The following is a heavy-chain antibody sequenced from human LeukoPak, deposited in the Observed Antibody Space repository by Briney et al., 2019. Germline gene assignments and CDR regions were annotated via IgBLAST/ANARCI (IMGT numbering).Heavy chain of an antibody. V-gene: IGHV1-2*02. CDR3: VRDMDRGQWLVRPYN. Sequence: ASVKDSCKTSGYIFIGYYMHWVRQAPGQGLEWMGWIDPKSGGTKYAQKFQGRVTMTRDMSISTAYMDLRRLKSDDTAVYYCVRDMDRGQWLVRPYNWGQGTLVTVSS. CDR2: IDPKSGGT. CDR1: GYIFIGYY. J-gene: IGHJ4*02. D-gene: IGHD6-19*01.